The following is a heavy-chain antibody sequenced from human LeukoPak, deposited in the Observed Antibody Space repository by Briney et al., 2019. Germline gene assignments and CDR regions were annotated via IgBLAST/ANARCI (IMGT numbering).Heavy chain of an antibody. CDR3: ARVEGDYYYYMDV. D-gene: IGHD5-24*01. J-gene: IGHJ6*03. V-gene: IGHV4-39*01. CDR1: GGSISSSSYY. CDR2: IYYSGST. Sequence: SETLSLTCTVSGGSISSSSYYWGWIRQPPGKGLEWIGNIYYSGSTYYTPSLKSRVTISVDTSKNQFSLKLSSVTAADTAVYYCARVEGDYYYYMDVWGKGTTVTVSS.